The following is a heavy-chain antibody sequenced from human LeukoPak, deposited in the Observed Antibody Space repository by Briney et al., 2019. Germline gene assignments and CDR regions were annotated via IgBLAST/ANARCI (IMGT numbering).Heavy chain of an antibody. CDR1: GFTFSSYA. J-gene: IGHJ4*02. CDR3: ASPIDYYSNYVGFDY. CDR2: ISYDGSNK. V-gene: IGHV3-30*01. Sequence: PGRSLRLSCAASGFTFSSYAMHWVRQAPGKGLEWVAVISYDGSNKYYADSVKGRFTISRDNSKNTLYLQMNSLRAEDTAVYYCASPIDYYSNYVGFDYWGQGTLVTVSS. D-gene: IGHD4-11*01.